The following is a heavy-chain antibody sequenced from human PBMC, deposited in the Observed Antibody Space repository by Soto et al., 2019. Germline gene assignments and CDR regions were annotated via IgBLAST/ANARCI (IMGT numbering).Heavy chain of an antibody. V-gene: IGHV4-34*01. CDR2: INHSGST. D-gene: IGHD3-9*01. Sequence: PSETLSLTCAVYGGSFSGYYWSWIRQPPGKGLEWIGEINHSGSTNYNPSLKSRVTISVDTSKNQFSLKLSSVTAADTAVYYCASDSSTDILTGYPEYYFDYWGQGTLVTVSS. CDR3: ASDSSTDILTGYPEYYFDY. CDR1: GGSFSGYY. J-gene: IGHJ4*02.